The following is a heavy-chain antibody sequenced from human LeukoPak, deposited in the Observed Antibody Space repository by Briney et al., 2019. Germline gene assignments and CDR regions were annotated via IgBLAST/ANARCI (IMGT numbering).Heavy chain of an antibody. V-gene: IGHV4-61*08. D-gene: IGHD3-9*01. J-gene: IGHJ5*02. CDR3: ARGLRYFDWLLGDLGWFDP. Sequence: SETLSLTCTVSGGSISSGDYYWSWIRQPPGKGLEWIGYIYYSGSTNYNPSLKSRVTISVDTSKNQFSLKLSSVTAADTAVYYCARGLRYFDWLLGDLGWFDPWGQGTLVTVSS. CDR2: IYYSGST. CDR1: GGSISSGDYY.